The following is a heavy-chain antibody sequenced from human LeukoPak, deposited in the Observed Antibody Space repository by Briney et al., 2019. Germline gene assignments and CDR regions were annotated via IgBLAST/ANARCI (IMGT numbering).Heavy chain of an antibody. J-gene: IGHJ5*02. V-gene: IGHV1-46*01. CDR3: ARGNVVAGKGNWFDP. D-gene: IGHD6-19*01. CDR2: INPSGGST. Sequence: GASVTVSCKASGYTFTSYYMHWVRQAPGQGLEWMGIINPSGGSTSYAQKFQGRVTMTRDMSTSTVYMELNSLRSEDTAVYYCARGNVVAGKGNWFDPWGQGTLVTVSS. CDR1: GYTFTSYY.